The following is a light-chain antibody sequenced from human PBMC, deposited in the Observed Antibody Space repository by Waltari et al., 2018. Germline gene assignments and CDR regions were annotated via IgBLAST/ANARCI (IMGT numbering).Light chain of an antibody. CDR1: TSDVGGYNY. CDR3: SSYSGEYV. CDR2: DVS. Sequence: QSALTQPASVSGSPGQSITISCTGTTSDVGGYNYVSWYRQHPGKAPKLMIYDVSKRPSGFSIRFSCSKFGNTASLTSSGLQAEDESDYYCSSYSGEYVFGTGTKVTVL. J-gene: IGLJ1*01. V-gene: IGLV2-14*01.